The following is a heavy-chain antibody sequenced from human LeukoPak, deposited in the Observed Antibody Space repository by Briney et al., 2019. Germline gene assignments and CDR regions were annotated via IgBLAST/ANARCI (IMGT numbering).Heavy chain of an antibody. J-gene: IGHJ3*02. V-gene: IGHV3-23*01. CDR2: ILHNGDST. Sequence: GGSLRLSCAASGFTFSDHVMSWVRQAPGKGLEWLSLILHNGDSTYYADSVKGRFTISRDNSKNTLYLQMNSLRAEDTAVYYCARLSSFAFDIWGQGTMVTVSS. D-gene: IGHD3-16*02. CDR3: ARLSSFAFDI. CDR1: GFTFSDHV.